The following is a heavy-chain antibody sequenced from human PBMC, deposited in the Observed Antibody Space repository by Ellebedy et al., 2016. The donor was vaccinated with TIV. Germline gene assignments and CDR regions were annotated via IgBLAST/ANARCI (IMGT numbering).Heavy chain of an antibody. Sequence: SETLSLXXTVSAGSISSYYWSWIRQPPGKGLEWIGYIYYSGSTNYNPSLKSRVTISVDTSKNQFSLKLSSATAADTAVYYCARWVRGIAAADYDAFDIWGQGTMVTVSS. CDR1: AGSISSYY. D-gene: IGHD6-13*01. J-gene: IGHJ3*02. CDR2: IYYSGST. CDR3: ARWVRGIAAADYDAFDI. V-gene: IGHV4-59*01.